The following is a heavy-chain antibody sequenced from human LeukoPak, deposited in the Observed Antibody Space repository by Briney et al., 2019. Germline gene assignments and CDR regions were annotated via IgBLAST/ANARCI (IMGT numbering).Heavy chain of an antibody. D-gene: IGHD1/OR15-1a*01. CDR2: IYYSGST. CDR1: GGSISSYY. Sequence: PSETLSLTCTVSGGSISSYYWSWLRQPPGKGLEWIGYIYYSGSTNYNPSLKSRVTISVDRSKNQFSLKLSSVTAADTAVYYCARGGITGTTYYYYYYGMDVWGQGTTVTVSS. J-gene: IGHJ6*02. CDR3: ARGGITGTTYYYYYYGMDV. V-gene: IGHV4-59*01.